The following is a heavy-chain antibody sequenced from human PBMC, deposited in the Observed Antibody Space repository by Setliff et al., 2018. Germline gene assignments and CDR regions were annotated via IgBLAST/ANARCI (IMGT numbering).Heavy chain of an antibody. J-gene: IGHJ4*02. V-gene: IGHV3-49*04. CDR2: IGSKTYGGVP. Sequence: GGSLRLSCAASGFTFSGYYMQWVRQAQGKGLEWVGWIGSKTYGGVPEYAASVKGRFTISRDDSESIAYLRMNSLKIEDTAVYYCTRDLLPESSGFAFGQWGQGTLVTVSS. D-gene: IGHD3-22*01. CDR3: TRDLLPESSGFAFGQ. CDR1: GFTFSGYY.